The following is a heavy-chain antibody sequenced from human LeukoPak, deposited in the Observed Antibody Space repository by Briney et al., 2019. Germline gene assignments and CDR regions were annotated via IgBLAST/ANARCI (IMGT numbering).Heavy chain of an antibody. CDR3: ARGDYGGDYFDY. V-gene: IGHV3-11*05. J-gene: IGHJ4*02. Sequence: KAGGSLRLSCEVSGFTFSDHYMSWIRQAPGKRLEWVSYIGSGSTYTNYADSVEGRFTISRDNAKNSLYLQMNSLRAEDTAVYYCARGDYGGDYFDYWGQGTLVTVSS. CDR2: IGSGSTYT. D-gene: IGHD4-23*01. CDR1: GFTFSDHY.